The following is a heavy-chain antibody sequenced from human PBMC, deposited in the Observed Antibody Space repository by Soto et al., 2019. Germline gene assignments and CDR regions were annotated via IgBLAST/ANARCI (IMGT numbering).Heavy chain of an antibody. CDR1: GGSFSGYY. J-gene: IGHJ4*02. CDR2: INHSGST. Sequence: SETLSLTCAVYGGSFSGYYWSWIRQPPGKGLEWIGEINHSGSTNYNPSLKSRVTISVDTSKNQFSLKLSSVTAADTAVYYCAGGPRIAARFYIYWGQGTLVTVSS. CDR3: AGGPRIAARFYIY. D-gene: IGHD6-6*01. V-gene: IGHV4-34*01.